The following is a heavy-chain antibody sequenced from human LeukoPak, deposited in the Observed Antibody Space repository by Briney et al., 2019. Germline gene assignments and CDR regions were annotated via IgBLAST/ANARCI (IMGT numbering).Heavy chain of an antibody. D-gene: IGHD3-10*01. CDR1: GFTFDDDG. J-gene: IGHJ4*02. Sequence: GGSLRLSCAASGFTFDDDGMTWVRQAPGKGLEWVATISWNGESIGYGDSVKGRFTISRDNAKNSLYLQMNSLRAEDTALYYCASRGSGNWGQGTLVTVSS. V-gene: IGHV3-20*04. CDR3: ASRGSGN. CDR2: ISWNGESI.